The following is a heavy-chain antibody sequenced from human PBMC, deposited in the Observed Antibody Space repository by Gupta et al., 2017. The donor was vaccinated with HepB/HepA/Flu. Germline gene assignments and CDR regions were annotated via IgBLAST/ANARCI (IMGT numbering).Heavy chain of an antibody. V-gene: IGHV3-30*03. D-gene: IGHD3-10*01. CDR3: AGNYSNSAVDV. CDR2: ISSDGSNT. CDR1: GVIFKNFA. J-gene: IGHJ6*02. Sequence: QVHLVQSGGDVVQPGSSLRLACAASGVIFKNFAMHWVRQAPGRGLEWVAVISSDGSNTYYGDSAKGRFTISRDNSHSTLYLQMNSLTIDDSALYFCAGNYSNSAVDVWGQWTTVTVSS.